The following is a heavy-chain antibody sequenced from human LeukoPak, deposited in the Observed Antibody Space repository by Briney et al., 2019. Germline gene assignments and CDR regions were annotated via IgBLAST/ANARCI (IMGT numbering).Heavy chain of an antibody. V-gene: IGHV3-23*01. D-gene: IGHD3-10*01. J-gene: IGHJ6*03. CDR3: ARDRHYYGSGSYYYYMDV. CDR2: ISGSGGST. CDR1: GFTFSSYG. Sequence: GGTLRLSCAASGFTFSSYGMSWVRQAPGKGLEWVSAISGSGGSTYYADSVKGRFTISRDNSKNTLYLQMNSLRAEDTAVYYCARDRHYYGSGSYYYYMDVWGKGTTVTISS.